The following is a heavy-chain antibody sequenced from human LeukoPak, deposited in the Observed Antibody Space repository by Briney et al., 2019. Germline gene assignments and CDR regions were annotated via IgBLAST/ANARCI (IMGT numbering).Heavy chain of an antibody. V-gene: IGHV3-7*01. D-gene: IGHD6-6*01. CDR3: AGRHASSSRDY. J-gene: IGHJ4*02. CDR1: GFTFSNYW. Sequence: GGSLRLSCAASGFTFSNYWMSWVRQAPGKGLEWVANIKQDGSDKYYVDSVKGRFTISRDNAKNSLYLQMNSLRAEDTAVYYCAGRHASSSRDYWGQGTLVTVSS. CDR2: IKQDGSDK.